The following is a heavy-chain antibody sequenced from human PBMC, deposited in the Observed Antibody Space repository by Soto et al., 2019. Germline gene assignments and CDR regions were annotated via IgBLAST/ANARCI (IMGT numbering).Heavy chain of an antibody. CDR3: ARDDDYPDNGFDY. CDR2: ILNDASGH. D-gene: IGHD4-17*01. CDR1: GFTFSRHG. V-gene: IGHV3-33*01. Sequence: QVQLVESGGGVVQPGTSLRLSCAASGFTFSRHGMHWVRQNPGKGLEWLAVILNDASGHWYADSVKGRFTISRDNFDNTLYLQMNGLRLEDTAMYYCARDDDYPDNGFDYWGQGTLVTVPS. J-gene: IGHJ4*02.